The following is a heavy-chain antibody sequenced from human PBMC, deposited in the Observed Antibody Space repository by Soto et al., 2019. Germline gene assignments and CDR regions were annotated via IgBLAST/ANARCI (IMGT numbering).Heavy chain of an antibody. J-gene: IGHJ4*02. CDR3: ARGGHDLATIGSFEY. CDR2: IHYSGATP. V-gene: IGHV1-46*01. D-gene: IGHD1-1*01. CDR1: GYTFTNYY. Sequence: GASVKVSCKASGYTFTNYYMHWVRQAPGQGLEWMGVIHYSGATPTYAQKFQGRVTMARDTSTSTVYVELSSLTSEDTAVYYCARGGHDLATIGSFEYWGQGTLVTVS.